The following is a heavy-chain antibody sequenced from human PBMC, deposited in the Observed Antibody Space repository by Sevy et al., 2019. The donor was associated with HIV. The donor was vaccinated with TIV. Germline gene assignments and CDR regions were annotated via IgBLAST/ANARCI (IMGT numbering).Heavy chain of an antibody. J-gene: IGHJ5*02. V-gene: IGHV3-23*01. CDR1: GFTFSSYA. CDR3: AKDSQGLGDYVWGSYPYNWFDP. CDR2: ISGSGGST. D-gene: IGHD3-16*01. Sequence: GGSLRLSCAASGFTFSSYAMSWDRQAPGKGLEWVSAISGSGGSTYYAYSVKGRFTISRDNSKNTLYLQMNSLRAEDTAVYYCAKDSQGLGDYVWGSYPYNWFDPWGQGTLVTVSS.